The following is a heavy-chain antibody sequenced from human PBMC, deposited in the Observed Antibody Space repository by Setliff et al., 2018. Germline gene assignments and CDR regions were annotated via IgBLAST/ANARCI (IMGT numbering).Heavy chain of an antibody. V-gene: IGHV4-34*01. CDR2: INHSGST. Sequence: PSETLSLTCAVYGGSFSTYYWIWIRQPPGKGLEWIGEINHSGSTNYNPSLKSRVTISVDTSKNQFSLKLSSVTAADTAVYYCARAGLLWFGDLYYFDYWGQGTLVTVSS. CDR3: ARAGLLWFGDLYYFDY. J-gene: IGHJ4*02. D-gene: IGHD3-10*01. CDR1: GGSFSTYY.